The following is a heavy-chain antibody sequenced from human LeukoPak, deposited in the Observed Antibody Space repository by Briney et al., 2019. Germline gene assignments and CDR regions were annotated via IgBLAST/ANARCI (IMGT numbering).Heavy chain of an antibody. CDR3: AKDGSSYYYYGMDV. J-gene: IGHJ6*02. D-gene: IGHD2-2*03. CDR1: GFIFSSYG. Sequence: GGSLRLSCAASGFIFSSYGMHWVRQAPGKGPEWVALIPFDGSNKFYADPVKGRFTISRDNSKNTLYLQMNSLRAEDTAVYYCAKDGSSYYYYGMDVWGQGTTVTVSS. CDR2: IPFDGSNK. V-gene: IGHV3-30*18.